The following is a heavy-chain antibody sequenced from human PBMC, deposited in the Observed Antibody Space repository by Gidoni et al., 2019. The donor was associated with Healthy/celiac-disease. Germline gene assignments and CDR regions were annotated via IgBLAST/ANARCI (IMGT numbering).Heavy chain of an antibody. CDR1: GFTFGAYA. CDR2: ISWNSGSI. CDR3: AKDINSGWYTNWFDP. Sequence: EVQLVESGGGLVQPGRSLRLSCAASGFTFGAYAMHWVRQAPGKGLDLVSGISWNSGSIGYADSVKCRFTISRDNAKNSLYLQMNSLRAEDTALYYCAKDINSGWYTNWFDPWGQGTLVTVSS. D-gene: IGHD6-19*01. V-gene: IGHV3-9*01. J-gene: IGHJ5*02.